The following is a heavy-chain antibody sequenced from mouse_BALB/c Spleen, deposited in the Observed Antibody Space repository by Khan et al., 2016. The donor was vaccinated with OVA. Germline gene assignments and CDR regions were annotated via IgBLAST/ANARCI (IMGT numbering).Heavy chain of an antibody. CDR1: GFTFSSYG. Sequence: EVELVESGGDLVKPGGSLKLSCAASGFTFSSYGMSWVRQTPDKRLEWVATTTNGGSYTYYPDSVKERFSISRANAKNTLYLQMTSLKSEDTAMYYCARLGNSWGQGTLVTVSA. J-gene: IGHJ3*01. V-gene: IGHV5-6*01. D-gene: IGHD2-1*01. CDR3: ARLGNS. CDR2: TTNGGSYT.